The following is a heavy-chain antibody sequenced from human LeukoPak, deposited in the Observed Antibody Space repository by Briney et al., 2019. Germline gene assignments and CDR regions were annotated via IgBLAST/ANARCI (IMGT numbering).Heavy chain of an antibody. CDR3: AKRVEYSSSSGSYMDV. CDR2: ISYEGNNK. V-gene: IGHV3-30*18. CDR1: GFTFSSYG. Sequence: GGSLRLSCAASGFTFSSYGMSWVRQAPGKGLEWVAVISYEGNNKYYADSVKGRFTISRDNSKNTLYLQMNSLRVEDTAVYYCAKRVEYSSSSGSYMDVWGKGTTVTVSS. J-gene: IGHJ6*03. D-gene: IGHD6-6*01.